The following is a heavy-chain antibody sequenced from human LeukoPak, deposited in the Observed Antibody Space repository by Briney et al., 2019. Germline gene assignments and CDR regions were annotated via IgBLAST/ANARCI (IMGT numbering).Heavy chain of an antibody. CDR2: IYYSGST. V-gene: IGHV4-39*01. CDR3: ARAPFGDFDY. J-gene: IGHJ4*02. Sequence: SETLSLTCSVSGGSLSSGSYYWGWIRQPPGKGLEWIGSIYYSGSTHYNPSLKSRVTISIDTSKNQFSLKVSSVTAADTAVYYCARAPFGDFDYRGQGTLVTVSS. CDR1: GGSLSSGSYY. D-gene: IGHD3-10*01.